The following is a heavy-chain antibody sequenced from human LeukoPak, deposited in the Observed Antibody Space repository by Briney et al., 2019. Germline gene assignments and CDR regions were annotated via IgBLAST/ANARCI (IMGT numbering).Heavy chain of an antibody. CDR1: GFTFSRYW. J-gene: IGHJ6*03. Sequence: GGSLRLSCAASGFTFSRYWMSWVRQAPGKGLEWVANIKQDGSETYYVDSVKGRFTISRDNGKNSLFLQMNSLRAEDTAVYYCARDRGNQRGYYYYYMDVWGKGTTVTVSS. V-gene: IGHV3-7*01. CDR3: ARDRGNQRGYYYYYMDV. CDR2: IKQDGSET. D-gene: IGHD1-14*01.